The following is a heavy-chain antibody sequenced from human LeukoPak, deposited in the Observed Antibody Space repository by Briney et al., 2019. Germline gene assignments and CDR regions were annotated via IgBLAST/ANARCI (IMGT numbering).Heavy chain of an antibody. V-gene: IGHV4-59*01. Sequence: PSETLSLTCSLSGGSITNYYWSWIRQPPGKGLEWVACIYSSGNTNYNPSRKSRVTISLGTSNNQFSLRLSSVTASDTAVYFCARAGEYSGSGPSWAFDIWGQGTMVTVSS. CDR1: GGSITNYY. D-gene: IGHD3-10*01. CDR3: ARAGEYSGSGPSWAFDI. CDR2: IYSSGNT. J-gene: IGHJ3*02.